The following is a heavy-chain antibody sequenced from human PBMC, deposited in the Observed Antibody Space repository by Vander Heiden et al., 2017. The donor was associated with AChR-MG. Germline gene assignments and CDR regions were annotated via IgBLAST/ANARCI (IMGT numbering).Heavy chain of an antibody. Sequence: QVQLVESGGGVVQPGRSLRLSWAASGFTFSSYAMHWVRQAPGKGLEWVAVISYDGSNKYYADSVKGRFTISRDNSKNTLYLQMNSLRAEDTAVYYCAGVKRGTLFDYWGQGTLVTVSS. CDR2: ISYDGSNK. D-gene: IGHD1-1*01. J-gene: IGHJ4*02. CDR3: AGVKRGTLFDY. V-gene: IGHV3-30-3*01. CDR1: GFTFSSYA.